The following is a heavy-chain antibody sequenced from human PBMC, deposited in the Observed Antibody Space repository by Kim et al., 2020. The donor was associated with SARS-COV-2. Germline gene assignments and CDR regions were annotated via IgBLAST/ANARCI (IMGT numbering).Heavy chain of an antibody. V-gene: IGHV4-59*08. Sequence: SETLSLTCTVSGGSISSYYWSWIRQPPGKGLEWIGHMYHSGSTKYNSSLKSRVTMSVDTSKNQFSLKLSSVTAADTAVYYCARRYTGTYYFDYWGQGTLV. CDR1: GGSISSYY. J-gene: IGHJ4*02. CDR2: MYHSGST. D-gene: IGHD1-26*01. CDR3: ARRYTGTYYFDY.